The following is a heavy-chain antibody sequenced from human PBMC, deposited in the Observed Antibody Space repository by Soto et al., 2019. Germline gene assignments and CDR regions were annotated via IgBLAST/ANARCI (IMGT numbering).Heavy chain of an antibody. CDR2: IYYSGST. CDR3: ASSALNAFDI. V-gene: IGHV4-39*01. J-gene: IGHJ3*02. CDR1: GGSISSSSYY. Sequence: SETLSLTCTVSGGSISSSSYYWGWIRQPPGKGLEWIGSIYYSGSTYYNPSLKSRVTISVDTSKNQFSLKLSSVTAADTAVYYCASSALNAFDIWGQGTMVTVSS. D-gene: IGHD6-6*01.